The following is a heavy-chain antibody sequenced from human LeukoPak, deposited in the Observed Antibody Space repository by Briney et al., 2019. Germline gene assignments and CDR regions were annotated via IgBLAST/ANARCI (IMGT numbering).Heavy chain of an antibody. V-gene: IGHV4-59*01. J-gene: IGHJ4*02. CDR3: ARARGPRSFDY. CDR2: IYYSGST. D-gene: IGHD3-10*01. Sequence: SETLSLTCTVSGGSISSYYWSWIRQPSGKGLEWIGYIYYSGSTNYNPSLKSRVTISVDTSKNQFSLKLSSVTAADTAVYYCARARGPRSFDYWGQGTLVTVSS. CDR1: GGSISSYY.